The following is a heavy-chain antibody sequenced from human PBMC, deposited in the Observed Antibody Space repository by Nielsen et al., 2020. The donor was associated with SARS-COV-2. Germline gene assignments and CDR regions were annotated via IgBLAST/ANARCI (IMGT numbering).Heavy chain of an antibody. J-gene: IGHJ4*02. V-gene: IGHV1-8*01. CDR1: GYTFTSYD. CDR2: MNPNSGNT. Sequence: GSVKASCKASGYTFTSYDINWVRQATGQGLEWMGWMNPNSGNTGYAQKFQGRVTMTRNTSISTAYMELSSLRSEDTAVYYCARRRDGYNNFDYWGQGTLVTVSS. CDR3: ARRRDGYNNFDY. D-gene: IGHD5-24*01.